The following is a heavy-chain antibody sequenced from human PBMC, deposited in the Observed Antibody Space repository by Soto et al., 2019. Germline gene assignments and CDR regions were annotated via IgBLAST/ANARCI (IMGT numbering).Heavy chain of an antibody. Sequence: QVQLVQSGAEVKKPGSSLRVSCKASGDTFNFYTINWVRQAPGLGLEWLGRITPYLSVSNYAQKFQGRVTXTXDXXTNTAYMEVRSLRSEDTAMYYCATSFGSGYRAFDYWGQGALVTVSS. CDR3: ATSFGSGYRAFDY. J-gene: IGHJ4*02. V-gene: IGHV1-69*02. CDR2: ITPYLSVS. D-gene: IGHD3-10*01. CDR1: GDTFNFYT.